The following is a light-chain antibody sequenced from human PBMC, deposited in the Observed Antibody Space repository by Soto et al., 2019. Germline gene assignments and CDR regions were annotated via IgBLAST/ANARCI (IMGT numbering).Light chain of an antibody. V-gene: IGKV3-20*01. Sequence: EIVLTQSPATLSLSPGERATLSCRASQSVSSYLAWYQQKPGQGPRLLIYGASSRATGTPDRFSGSGSGTDFTLTINRLEPEDFAVYYCQQYGSSPWTFGQGTKVDIK. J-gene: IGKJ1*01. CDR3: QQYGSSPWT. CDR1: QSVSSY. CDR2: GAS.